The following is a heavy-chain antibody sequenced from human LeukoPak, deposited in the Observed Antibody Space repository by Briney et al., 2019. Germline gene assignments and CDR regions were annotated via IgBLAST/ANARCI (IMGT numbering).Heavy chain of an antibody. CDR2: ISSSSSYI. Sequence: GGSLRLSCAASGFTFSSYSMNWVRQAPGKGLEWVSSISSSSSYIFYADSVKGRFTISRDNAKNSLYLQMNSLRAEDTAVYYCARLDRADYSTSPIPYYNYFMDAWDKGTTVTVSS. V-gene: IGHV3-21*01. D-gene: IGHD6-13*01. CDR1: GFTFSSYS. J-gene: IGHJ6*03. CDR3: ARLDRADYSTSPIPYYNYFMDA.